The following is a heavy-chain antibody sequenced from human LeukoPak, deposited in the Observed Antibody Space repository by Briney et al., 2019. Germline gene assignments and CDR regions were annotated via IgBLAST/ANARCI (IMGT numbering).Heavy chain of an antibody. J-gene: IGHJ3*02. CDR3: VKYRGSTVVTDGFDI. Sequence: PGGSLRLSCAASGFTFDDYAMHWGRQAPGKGLEWVSGIGWNSVSIGYADSVKGRLTISRDNAKNSLYLQMNSLRAEDTALYYCVKYRGSTVVTDGFDIWGQGTMVSVSS. V-gene: IGHV3-9*01. CDR1: GFTFDDYA. D-gene: IGHD4-23*01. CDR2: IGWNSVSI.